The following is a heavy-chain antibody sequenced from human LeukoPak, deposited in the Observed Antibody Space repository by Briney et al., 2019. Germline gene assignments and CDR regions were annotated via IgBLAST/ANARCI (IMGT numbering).Heavy chain of an antibody. CDR1: GFTFSDYY. D-gene: IGHD3-9*01. CDR3: AREYYDILTGYYPNWFDP. Sequence: GGSLRLSCAASGFTFSDYYMSWIRQAPGKGLEWVSYISGSGRTIYYADSVKSRFTISRDNAKNSLYLQMNSLRAEDTAVYYRAREYYDILTGYYPNWFDPWGQGTLVTVSS. V-gene: IGHV3-11*04. J-gene: IGHJ5*02. CDR2: ISGSGRTI.